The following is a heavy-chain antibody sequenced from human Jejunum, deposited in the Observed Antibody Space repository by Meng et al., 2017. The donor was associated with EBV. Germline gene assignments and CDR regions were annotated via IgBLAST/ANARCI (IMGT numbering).Heavy chain of an antibody. CDR2: INHGGGA. J-gene: IGHJ5*02. CDR1: GGSFSDYY. V-gene: IGHV4-34*01. Sequence: QGQLPQGGAGLLKPSGTLSLTWAVYGGSFSDYYWTWIRQPPGKGLEWIGEINHGGGAIYNPSLKSRVTISVDTSKNQFSLKLSSVTAADTAVYYCARLGGYASGTYYPIDPWGQGTLVTVSS. CDR3: ARLGGYASGTYYPIDP. D-gene: IGHD3-10*01.